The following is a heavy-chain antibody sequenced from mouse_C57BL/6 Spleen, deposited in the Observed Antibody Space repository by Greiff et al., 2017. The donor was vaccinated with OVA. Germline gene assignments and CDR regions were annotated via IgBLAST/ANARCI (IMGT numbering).Heavy chain of an antibody. CDR3: ARSDDGYPHFDY. Sequence: QVQLQQSGAELVRPGTSVKVSCKASGYAFTNYLIEWVKQRPGQGLEWIGVINPGSGGTNYNETFKGKATLTADKSSSTAYMQLSSLTSEDSAVYFCARSDDGYPHFDYWGQGTTLTVSS. D-gene: IGHD2-3*01. CDR2: INPGSGGT. J-gene: IGHJ2*01. CDR1: GYAFTNYL. V-gene: IGHV1-54*01.